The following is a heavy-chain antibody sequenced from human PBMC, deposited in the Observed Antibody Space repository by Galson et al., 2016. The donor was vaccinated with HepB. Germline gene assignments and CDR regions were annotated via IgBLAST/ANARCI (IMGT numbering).Heavy chain of an antibody. CDR3: ARVPLGGTAYRLTPY. J-gene: IGHJ4*02. CDR2: LYYSGST. D-gene: IGHD3/OR15-3a*01. V-gene: IGHV4-61*01. CDR1: GASVNSMSYY. Sequence: SETLSLTCTVSGASVNSMSYYWNWIRQPPGRGLEWIGYLYYSGSTEYNPSLKSRVTISVDTSKNQFSLGLNAVTAADTAVYYCARVPLGGTAYRLTPYWGQGTLVTVSS.